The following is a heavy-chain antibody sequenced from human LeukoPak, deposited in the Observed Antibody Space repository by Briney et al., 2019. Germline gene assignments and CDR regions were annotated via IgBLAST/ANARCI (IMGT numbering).Heavy chain of an antibody. D-gene: IGHD2-15*01. CDR1: GGSISSYY. CDR2: IYYSGST. V-gene: IGHV4-59*01. J-gene: IGHJ3*02. Sequence: PSETLSLTCTVSGGSISSYYWSWIRQPPGKGLEWIGHIYYSGSTNYNPSLKRRVTISVDTSKNQFPLKLSSVTAADTAVYYCARDLGLQHAFDIWGQGTMVTVSS. CDR3: ARDLGLQHAFDI.